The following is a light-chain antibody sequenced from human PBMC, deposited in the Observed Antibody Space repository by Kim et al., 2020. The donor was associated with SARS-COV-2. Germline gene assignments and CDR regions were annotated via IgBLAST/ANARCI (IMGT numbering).Light chain of an antibody. J-gene: IGKJ2*01. CDR3: QQYNSNSYT. CDR1: QSISNW. V-gene: IGKV1-5*03. Sequence: DIQMTQSPSSLSASVGDTVTITCRASQSISNWLAWYQQKPGKAPKLLIYKASSLESGVPSRFSGSGSGTEFTLTISSLQPDDFATYYCQQYNSNSYTFGQGTKLEI. CDR2: KAS.